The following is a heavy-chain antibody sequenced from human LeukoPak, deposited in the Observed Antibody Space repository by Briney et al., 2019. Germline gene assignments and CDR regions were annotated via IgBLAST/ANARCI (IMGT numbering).Heavy chain of an antibody. CDR3: ARVSDYDFWSGALDY. Sequence: SVKVSCKVSGYTLTELSMHWVRQAPGQGLEWMGGIIPIFGTANYAQKFQGRVTITADESTSTAYMELSSLRSEDTAVYYCARVSDYDFWSGALDYWGQGTLVTVSS. CDR2: IIPIFGTA. D-gene: IGHD3-3*01. J-gene: IGHJ4*02. V-gene: IGHV1-69*13. CDR1: GYTLTELS.